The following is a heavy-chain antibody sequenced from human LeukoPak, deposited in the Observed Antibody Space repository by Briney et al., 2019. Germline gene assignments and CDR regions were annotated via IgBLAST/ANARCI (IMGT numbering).Heavy chain of an antibody. CDR2: IKQDGSEK. CDR3: AREDLYHSSGYG. CDR1: EFSVGSNY. D-gene: IGHD3-22*01. Sequence: GGSLRLSCAASEFSVGSNYMTWVRQAPGKGLEWVANIKQDGSEKYYVDSVKGRFTISRDNAKNSLYLQMNSLRAEDTAVYYCAREDLYHSSGYGWGQGTLVTVSS. V-gene: IGHV3-7*01. J-gene: IGHJ4*02.